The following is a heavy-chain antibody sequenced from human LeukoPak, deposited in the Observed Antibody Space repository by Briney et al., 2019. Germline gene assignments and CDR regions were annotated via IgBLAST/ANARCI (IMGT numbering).Heavy chain of an antibody. D-gene: IGHD3-9*01. Sequence: PSETLSLTCTVSGGSISSSSYYWGWIRHPPGKGLAWIGYIYYSGSTNYNPSLKSRVTISVDTSKNQFSLKLSSVTAADTAVYYCARVQWDDILTGYHERPRGPPYYYYGMDVWGQGTTVTVSS. CDR3: ARVQWDDILTGYHERPRGPPYYYYGMDV. CDR1: GGSISSSSYY. CDR2: IYYSGST. J-gene: IGHJ6*02. V-gene: IGHV4-61*05.